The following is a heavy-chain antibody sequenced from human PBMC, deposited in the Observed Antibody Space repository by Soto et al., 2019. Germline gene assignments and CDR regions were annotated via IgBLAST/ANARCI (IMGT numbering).Heavy chain of an antibody. J-gene: IGHJ4*02. CDR2: ISYDGSNK. CDR1: GFTFSSYG. CDR3: AKDSGSSKGRGRYYFDY. V-gene: IGHV3-30*18. D-gene: IGHD1-26*01. Sequence: QVQLVESGGGVVQPGRSLRLSCAASGFTFSSYGMHWVRQAPGKGLEWVAVISYDGSNKYYADSVKGRFTISRDNSKNPLYLQMNSLRAEDTAVYYCAKDSGSSKGRGRYYFDYWGQGTLVTVSS.